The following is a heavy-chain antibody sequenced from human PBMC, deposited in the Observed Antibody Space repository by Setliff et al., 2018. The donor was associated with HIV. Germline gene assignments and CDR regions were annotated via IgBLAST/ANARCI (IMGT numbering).Heavy chain of an antibody. V-gene: IGHV3-11*04. Sequence: GGSLRLSCAASGFTFSDYYMSWIRQAPGKGPEWVSYISSSGDTRYYADSVKGRFTISRDNAKNSLYLQMNSLRAEDTAVYYCARDEATGGVDYWGQGTLVTVSS. CDR1: GFTFSDYY. CDR2: ISSSGDTR. D-gene: IGHD3-16*01. CDR3: ARDEATGGVDY. J-gene: IGHJ4*02.